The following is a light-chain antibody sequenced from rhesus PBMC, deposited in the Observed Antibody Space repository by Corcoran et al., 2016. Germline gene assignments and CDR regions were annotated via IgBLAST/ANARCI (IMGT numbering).Light chain of an antibody. J-gene: IGKJ4*01. CDR1: QGISNT. CDR2: AAY. V-gene: IGKV1-33*02. Sequence: DIQMTQSPSSLSASVGDTVTITCQASQGISNTLAWYQQKPGKVPKLLIYAAYTLQSGVPSRFSGSGSGTDFPLTISSLQPEDFATYYCQYGYGILTFGGGTKVELK. CDR3: QYGYGILT.